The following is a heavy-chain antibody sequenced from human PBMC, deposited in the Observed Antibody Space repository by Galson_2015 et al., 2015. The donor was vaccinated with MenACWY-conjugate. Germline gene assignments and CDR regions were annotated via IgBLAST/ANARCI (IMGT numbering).Heavy chain of an antibody. J-gene: IGHJ4*02. CDR3: TRVGGYDRPGGDY. Sequence: CAASGFTFSSHWMHWVRQAPGKGLAWVSRINSDGSIGTYADSVKGRFTISRDNAKNTLYLQMDSLRADDTAVYYCTRVGGYDRPGGDYWGQGTLVTVSS. D-gene: IGHD5-12*01. CDR1: GFTFSSHW. CDR2: INSDGSIG. V-gene: IGHV3-74*01.